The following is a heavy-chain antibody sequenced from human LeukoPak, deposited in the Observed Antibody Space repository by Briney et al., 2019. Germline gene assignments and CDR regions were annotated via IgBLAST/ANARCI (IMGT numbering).Heavy chain of an antibody. CDR3: AREGREGYNYPALDF. V-gene: IGHV3-74*01. CDR2: INSDGSST. CDR1: GFTFIGYW. Sequence: GGSLRLSCAASGFTFIGYWIHWVRQAPGKGLVWVSCINSDGSSTNYADSVKGRFTISRDNAKNTLYLQMNSLRAEDTAVYYCAREGREGYNYPALDFWGQGILVTVSS. D-gene: IGHD5-24*01. J-gene: IGHJ4*02.